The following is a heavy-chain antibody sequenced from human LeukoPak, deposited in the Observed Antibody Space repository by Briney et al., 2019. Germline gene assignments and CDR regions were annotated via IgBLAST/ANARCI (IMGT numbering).Heavy chain of an antibody. J-gene: IGHJ3*02. Sequence: GGSLRLSCAASGFTFSSYSMNWVRQAPGKGLEWVSYISSSSSTIYYADSVKGRFTISRDNAKNSLYLQMNSLRAEDMAVYYCARGRHMIVVTDDAFDIWGQGTMVTVSS. CDR1: GFTFSSYS. D-gene: IGHD3-22*01. V-gene: IGHV3-48*01. CDR3: ARGRHMIVVTDDAFDI. CDR2: ISSSSSTI.